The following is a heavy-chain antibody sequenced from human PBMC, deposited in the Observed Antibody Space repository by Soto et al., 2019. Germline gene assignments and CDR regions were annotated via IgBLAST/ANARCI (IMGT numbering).Heavy chain of an antibody. D-gene: IGHD1-1*01. CDR2: IIPILGIA. CDR1: GGTFSSYT. CDR3: SRNCRYGNYYGMDV. V-gene: IGHV1-69*02. Sequence: QVQLVQSGAEVKKPGSSVKVSCKASGGTFSSYTISWVRQAPGQGLEWMGRIIPILGIANYAQKFQGRVTITADKSTSTAFMELSSLRSEDTAVYYWSRNCRYGNYYGMDVWGQGTTVTVSS. J-gene: IGHJ6*02.